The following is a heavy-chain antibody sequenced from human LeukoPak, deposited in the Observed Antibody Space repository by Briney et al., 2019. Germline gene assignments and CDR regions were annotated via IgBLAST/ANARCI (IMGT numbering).Heavy chain of an antibody. Sequence: PGGSLRLSCAASGFTVSSNYMSWVCQAPGKGLEWVSVIYSGGSTYYADSVKGRFTISRDNSKNTLYLQMNSLRAEDTAVYYCARGYCSSTSCYSHYYYMDVWGKGTTVTVSS. V-gene: IGHV3-53*01. CDR2: IYSGGST. CDR3: ARGYCSSTSCYSHYYYMDV. D-gene: IGHD2-2*01. CDR1: GFTVSSNY. J-gene: IGHJ6*03.